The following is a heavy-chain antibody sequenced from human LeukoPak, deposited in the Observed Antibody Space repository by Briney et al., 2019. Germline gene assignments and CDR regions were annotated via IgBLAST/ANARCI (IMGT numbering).Heavy chain of an antibody. CDR2: ITSGTRT. CDR3: ARDDYYDSSGYYYYFDY. D-gene: IGHD3-22*01. Sequence: GGTLRLSCVASGFTFSSHGMNWVRQAPGKGLEWVSGITSGTRTYYADSVKGRFTISRDNPKNTLYLQMNSLRAEDTAVYYCARDDYYDSSGYYYYFDYWGQGTLVTVSS. CDR1: GFTFSSHG. J-gene: IGHJ4*02. V-gene: IGHV3-23*01.